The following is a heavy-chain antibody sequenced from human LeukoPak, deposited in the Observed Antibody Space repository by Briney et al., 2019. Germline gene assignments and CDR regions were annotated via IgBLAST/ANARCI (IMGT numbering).Heavy chain of an antibody. CDR1: GFTFSSYA. V-gene: IGHV3-23*01. CDR2: ISGSGGST. Sequence: SGGSLRLSCAACGFTFSSYAMSWVRQAPGKGLEWVSAISGSGGSTYYADSVKGRFTISRDNSKNTLYLQMNSLRAEDTAVYYCAKVRTTVTTEWFDPWGQGTLVTVSS. D-gene: IGHD4-17*01. CDR3: AKVRTTVTTEWFDP. J-gene: IGHJ5*02.